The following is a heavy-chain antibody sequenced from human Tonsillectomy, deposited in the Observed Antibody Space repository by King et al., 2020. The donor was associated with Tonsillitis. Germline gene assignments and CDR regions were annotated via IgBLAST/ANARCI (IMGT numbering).Heavy chain of an antibody. V-gene: IGHV4-34*01. CDR2: INHSGST. J-gene: IGHJ3*02. CDR3: ARVLVATTRRGAFDI. Sequence: VQLQQWGAGLLKPSETLSLTCAVYGGSFSGYYWSWIRQPPGKGLEWIGEINHSGSTNYNPSLKSRVTVSVDTSKNQFSLKRSSVTAADTAVYYCARVLVATTRRGAFDIWGQGTMGTVSS. D-gene: IGHD5-12*01. CDR1: GGSFSGYY.